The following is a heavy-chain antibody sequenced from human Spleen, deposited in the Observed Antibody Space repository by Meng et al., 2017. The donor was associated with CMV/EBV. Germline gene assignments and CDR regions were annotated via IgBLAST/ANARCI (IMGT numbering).Heavy chain of an antibody. V-gene: IGHV4-39*01. J-gene: IGHJ4*02. CDR2: IYYSGST. CDR1: GGSISSSSYY. Sequence: SETLSLTCTVSGGSISSSSYYWGWIRQPPGKGLEWIGSIYYSGSTYYNPSLKSRVTISVDTSKNQFSLQLNSVTPEDTAVYYCARGWGLDYWGQGTLVTVSS. CDR3: ARGWGLDY. D-gene: IGHD7-27*01.